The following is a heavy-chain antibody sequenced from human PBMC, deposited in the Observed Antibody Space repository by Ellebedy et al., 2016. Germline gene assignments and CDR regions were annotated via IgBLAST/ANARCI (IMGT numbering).Heavy chain of an antibody. D-gene: IGHD4-17*01. Sequence: GGSLRLXXVASGFAFRNFFMTRVLQAPGAGLEWVSTLSGGGDITVSADSVKGRFTISRDNSRNTLYLQMNSLRAEDTAVYYCYYGHYSGPWGQGTLVTVSS. CDR2: LSGGGDIT. J-gene: IGHJ5*02. V-gene: IGHV3-23*01. CDR3: YYGHYSGP. CDR1: GFAFRNFF.